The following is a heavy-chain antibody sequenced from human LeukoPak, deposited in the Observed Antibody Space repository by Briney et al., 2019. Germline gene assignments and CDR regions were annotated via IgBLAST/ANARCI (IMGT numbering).Heavy chain of an antibody. J-gene: IGHJ4*02. Sequence: GGSLRLSCAASGFTVSTYAMNWIRQAPGKGLEWVSYFGSSSGTIHYADSVRGRFTISGDNAKMSLYLQMNSLRVEGTAVYYCARSNGLRYFDRWGQGTLVTVSS. D-gene: IGHD2-8*01. CDR1: GFTVSTYA. CDR3: ARSNGLRYFDR. CDR2: FGSSSGTI. V-gene: IGHV3-48*04.